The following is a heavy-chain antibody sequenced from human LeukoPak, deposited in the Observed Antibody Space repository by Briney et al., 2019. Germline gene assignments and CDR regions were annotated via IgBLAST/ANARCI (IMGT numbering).Heavy chain of an antibody. CDR3: ARTLGYCSSTNCFLTFDY. J-gene: IGHJ4*02. D-gene: IGHD2-2*01. V-gene: IGHV3-7*04. CDR2: IKQGGSEK. Sequence: GGSLRLSCAASGFXFSSYWMSWVRQAPGKGLEWVANIKQGGSEKYYVDSVKGRFTISRDNAKNSLYLQMNSLRAEDTAVYYCARTLGYCSSTNCFLTFDYWGQGTLVTVSS. CDR1: GFXFSSYW.